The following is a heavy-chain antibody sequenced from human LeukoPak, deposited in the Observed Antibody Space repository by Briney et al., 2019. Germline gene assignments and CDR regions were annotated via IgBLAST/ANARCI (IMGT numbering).Heavy chain of an antibody. D-gene: IGHD3-10*01. V-gene: IGHV3-9*01. CDR1: GFIFDDYA. CDR2: ISWNSGST. CDR3: AKEGGSGSPINYYNAMDV. J-gene: IGHJ6*02. Sequence: GGSLRLSCVTSGFIFDDYAMYWVRQAPGKGLEWVSGISWNSGSTGYEDSVKGRFTISRDNAKNSLYLQMNSLRVEDTALYYCAKEGGSGSPINYYNAMDVWGQGTTVTVSS.